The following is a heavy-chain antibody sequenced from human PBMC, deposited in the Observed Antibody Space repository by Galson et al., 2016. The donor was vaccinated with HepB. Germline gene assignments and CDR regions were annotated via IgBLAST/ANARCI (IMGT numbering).Heavy chain of an antibody. D-gene: IGHD3-10*01. CDR1: GYTFTSYA. V-gene: IGHV1-3*01. Sequence: SVKVSCKASGYTFTSYALHWVRQAPGQSLECMGWINAGNGNTKYSQKFQGRVTMTRDTSANTADMEVSRLKSEDTAVYYCARDPTGVQGIIKTIGGMDVWGQGTKVTVSS. CDR3: ARDPTGVQGIIKTIGGMDV. CDR2: INAGNGNT. J-gene: IGHJ6*02.